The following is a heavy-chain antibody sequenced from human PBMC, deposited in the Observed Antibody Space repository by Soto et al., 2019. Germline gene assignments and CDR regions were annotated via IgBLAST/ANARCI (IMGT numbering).Heavy chain of an antibody. D-gene: IGHD3-9*01. J-gene: IGHJ4*02. CDR3: ARIDLTGLDN. CDR1: GNTFATHW. Sequence: PVESLSIFRQGSGNTFATHWIAWVRQMPGKGLEWMGIIYPGDSDTRYSPSFQGQVTISADKSFSTAYLQWSSLKASDTAIYFCARIDLTGLDNWGQGTPVTVSS. CDR2: IYPGDSDT. V-gene: IGHV5-51*01.